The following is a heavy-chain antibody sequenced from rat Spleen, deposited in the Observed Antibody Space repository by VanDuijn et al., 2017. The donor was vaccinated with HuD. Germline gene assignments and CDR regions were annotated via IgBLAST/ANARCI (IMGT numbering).Heavy chain of an antibody. V-gene: IGHV5-22*01. CDR2: ISHEGKNT. CDR1: GFTFSDYY. J-gene: IGHJ3*01. D-gene: IGHD1-11*01. CDR3: AKVRDGGYAFAY. Sequence: EVQLVESGGGLVQPGRSLKLSCAASGFTFSDYYMAWVRQAPKKGLEWVASISHEGKNTYYPDSVKGRFTISRDNAENIVYLQMNSLRSEDTATYYCAKVRDGGYAFAYWGQGTLVTVSS.